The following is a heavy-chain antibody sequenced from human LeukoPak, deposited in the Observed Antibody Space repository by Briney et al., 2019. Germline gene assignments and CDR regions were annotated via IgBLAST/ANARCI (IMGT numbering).Heavy chain of an antibody. Sequence: ASVKVSCKASGYTFTSYDINWVRQATGQGLEWMGWMNPNSGNTGYAQKFQGRVTMTRNTSISTAYMELSSLRSEDTAVYYCARVRGVGQQLVNWFDPWGQGTLVTVSS. J-gene: IGHJ5*02. D-gene: IGHD6-13*01. CDR3: ARVRGVGQQLVNWFDP. V-gene: IGHV1-8*01. CDR2: MNPNSGNT. CDR1: GYTFTSYD.